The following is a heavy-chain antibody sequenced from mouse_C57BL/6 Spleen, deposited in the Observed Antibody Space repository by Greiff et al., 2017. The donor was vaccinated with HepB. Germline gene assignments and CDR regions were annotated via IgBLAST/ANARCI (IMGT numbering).Heavy chain of an antibody. V-gene: IGHV1-26*01. CDR3: ASRGRRGGKDAMDY. Sequence: EVQLQQSGPELVKPGASVKISCKASGYTFTDYYMNWVKQSHGKSLGWIGDSNTNNGGTSYNQTFKGKATLTVDKSSSTAYMELRSLTSEDSAVYYCASRGRRGGKDAMDYWGQGTSVTVSS. J-gene: IGHJ4*01. CDR2: SNTNNGGT. CDR1: GYTFTDYY.